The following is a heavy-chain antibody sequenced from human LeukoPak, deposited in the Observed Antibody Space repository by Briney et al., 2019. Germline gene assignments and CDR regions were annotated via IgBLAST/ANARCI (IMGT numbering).Heavy chain of an antibody. CDR3: ARDLPGIAAENWFDP. V-gene: IGHV3-21*01. J-gene: IGHJ5*02. CDR1: GFTFSSYG. CDR2: ISGSSSYI. D-gene: IGHD6-13*01. Sequence: GGSLRLSCAASGFTFSSYGMSWVRQAPGKGLEWVSAISGSSSYIYYADSVKGRFTISRDNAKNSLYLQMNSLRAEDTAVYYCARDLPGIAAENWFDPWGQGTLVTVSS.